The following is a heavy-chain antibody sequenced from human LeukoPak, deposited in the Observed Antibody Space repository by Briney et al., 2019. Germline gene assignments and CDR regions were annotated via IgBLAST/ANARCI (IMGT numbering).Heavy chain of an antibody. Sequence: SETLSLTCTVSGGSISSYYWSWIRQPAGKGLEWIGRIYYSGSTNYNPSLKSRVTISVDTSKNQFSLKLSSVTAADTAVYYCAREGYSSGWYSGSNWFDPWGQGTLVTVSS. J-gene: IGHJ5*02. V-gene: IGHV4-4*07. CDR2: IYYSGST. CDR1: GGSISSYY. CDR3: AREGYSSGWYSGSNWFDP. D-gene: IGHD6-19*01.